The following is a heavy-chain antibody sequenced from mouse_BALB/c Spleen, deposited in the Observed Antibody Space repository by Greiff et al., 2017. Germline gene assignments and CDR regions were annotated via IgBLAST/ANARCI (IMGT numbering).Heavy chain of an antibody. V-gene: IGHV1-69*02. CDR1: GYTFTSYW. J-gene: IGHJ1*01. CDR2: IYPSDSYT. CDR3: TRDLYERKYFDV. D-gene: IGHD2-3*01. Sequence: QVQLQQPGAELVRPGASVKLSCKASGYTFTSYWINWVKQRPGQGLEWIGNIYPSDSYTNYNQKFKDKATLTVDKSSSTAYMQLSSPTSEDSAVYYCTRDLYERKYFDVWGAGTTVTVSS.